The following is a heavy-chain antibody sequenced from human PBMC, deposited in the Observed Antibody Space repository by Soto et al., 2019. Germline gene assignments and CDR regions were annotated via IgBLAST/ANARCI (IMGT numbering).Heavy chain of an antibody. CDR2: ISGSGGST. Sequence: EVQLLESGGGLVQPGGSLRLSCAASGFTFSSYAMSWVRQAPGKGLEWVSAISGSGGSTYYADSVKGRFTISRDNSKNTVYLQMNSLRAEDTAVYYCAKANCSGGSCYPYYYYGMDVWGQGTTVTVSS. J-gene: IGHJ6*02. CDR1: GFTFSSYA. CDR3: AKANCSGGSCYPYYYYGMDV. D-gene: IGHD2-15*01. V-gene: IGHV3-23*01.